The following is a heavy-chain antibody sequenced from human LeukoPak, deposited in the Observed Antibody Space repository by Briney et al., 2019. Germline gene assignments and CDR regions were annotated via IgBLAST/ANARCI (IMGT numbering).Heavy chain of an antibody. Sequence: PGGSLRLSCAASGITFSRYAMNWARQAPGKGLEWVSTISSSDDTTYYADSVKGRFTISRDNSKSTLYLQMNSLTAEDTAVYFCANGGSRSDLTVPDSFAYWGQGTLVTVSS. CDR1: GITFSRYA. CDR2: ISSSDDTT. CDR3: ANGGSRSDLTVPDSFAY. V-gene: IGHV3-23*01. J-gene: IGHJ4*02. D-gene: IGHD6-19*01.